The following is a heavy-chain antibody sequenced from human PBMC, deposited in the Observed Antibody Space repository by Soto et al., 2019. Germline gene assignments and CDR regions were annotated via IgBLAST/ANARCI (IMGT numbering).Heavy chain of an antibody. Sequence: VASVKVSCKASGYTFTNLAIHWVRQAPGQGLEGMGWINAGNGHTKYSQSFQDRVTMTRNTSISTAYMELSSLRSEDTAVYYCARTLLRYFDWLSYYYYMDVWGKGTTVTVSS. CDR2: INAGNGHT. CDR1: GYTFTNLA. J-gene: IGHJ6*03. CDR3: ARTLLRYFDWLSYYYYMDV. V-gene: IGHV1-3*01. D-gene: IGHD3-9*01.